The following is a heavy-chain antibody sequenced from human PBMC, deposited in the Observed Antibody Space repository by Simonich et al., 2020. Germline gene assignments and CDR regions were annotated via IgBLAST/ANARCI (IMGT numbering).Heavy chain of an antibody. J-gene: IGHJ4*02. D-gene: IGHD2-15*01. V-gene: IGHV1-18*01. CDR2: ISASNGHT. CDR3: ARTHRWYFDY. Sequence: QVQLVQSGAEVKKPGASVKVSCKASGYTFTSYGISWVRQAPRQGLEWMGWISASNGHTNYAQKLQGRVTMTTETSASTADMELRSLRSDDTAVYYCARTHRWYFDYWGQGTLVTVSS. CDR1: GYTFTSYG.